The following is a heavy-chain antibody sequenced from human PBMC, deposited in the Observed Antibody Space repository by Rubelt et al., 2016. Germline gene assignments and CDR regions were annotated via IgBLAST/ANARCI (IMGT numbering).Heavy chain of an antibody. CDR1: DGFISSSYY. Sequence: QVQLQQWGAGLLKPSETLSLTCTASDGFISSSYYWGWIRQPPGKGLEWIGSISYSGTTYSNPALKSRVTISVDTSKNQFSLKLSSVTAADTAVYYCARQEIQLFGADGMDVWGQGTTVTVSS. J-gene: IGHJ6*02. CDR3: ARQEIQLFGADGMDV. D-gene: IGHD1-1*01. CDR2: ISYSGTT. V-gene: IGHV4-39*07.